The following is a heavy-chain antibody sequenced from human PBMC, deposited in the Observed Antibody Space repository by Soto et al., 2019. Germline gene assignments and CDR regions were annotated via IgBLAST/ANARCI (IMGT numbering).Heavy chain of an antibody. CDR1: GGTFSSYA. J-gene: IGHJ4*02. V-gene: IGHV1-69*06. D-gene: IGHD5-18*01. Sequence: RASVKVSCKASGGTFSSYAISWVRQAPGQGLEWMGGIIPIFGTANYAQKFQGRVTITADKSTSTAYMELSSLRSEDTAVYYCARFSGYSYGYHSDYWGQGTLVTVSS. CDR2: IIPIFGTA. CDR3: ARFSGYSYGYHSDY.